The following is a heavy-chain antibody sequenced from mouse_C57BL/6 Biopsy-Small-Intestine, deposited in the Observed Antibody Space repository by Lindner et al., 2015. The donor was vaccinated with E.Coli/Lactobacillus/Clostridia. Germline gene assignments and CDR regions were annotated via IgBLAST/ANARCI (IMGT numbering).Heavy chain of an antibody. CDR3: ARRERDGYYFDY. CDR1: GFTFSDYG. J-gene: IGHJ2*01. Sequence: VQLQESGGGLVKPGGSLKLSCAASGFTFSDYGMHWVRQAPEKGLEWVAYISSGSSTFYYADTVKGRFTISRDNAKNALFLQMTSLRSEDTAMYYCARRERDGYYFDYWGQGTTLTVSS. D-gene: IGHD2-3*01. CDR2: ISSGSSTF. V-gene: IGHV5-17*01.